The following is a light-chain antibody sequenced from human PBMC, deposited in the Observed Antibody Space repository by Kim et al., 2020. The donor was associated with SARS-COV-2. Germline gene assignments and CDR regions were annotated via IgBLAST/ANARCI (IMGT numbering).Light chain of an antibody. CDR1: SIGSKR. V-gene: IGLV3-21*04. CDR2: YDS. CDR3: QVWDSSSDHRVV. Sequence: PGKTAGVSDGGNSIGSKRVHWYQQKSGQAPVLVIYYDSDRPSGIPERFSGSNSGNTATLTISRVEAGDEADYYCQVWDSSSDHRVVFGGGTQLTVL. J-gene: IGLJ2*01.